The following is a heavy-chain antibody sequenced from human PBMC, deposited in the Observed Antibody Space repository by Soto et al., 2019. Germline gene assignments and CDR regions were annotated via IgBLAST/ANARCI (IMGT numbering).Heavy chain of an antibody. V-gene: IGHV2-5*02. D-gene: IGHD3-9*01. CDR1: GFSLSTSGVG. CDR2: IYWDDDK. Sequence: QITLKESGPTLVKPTQTLTLTCTFSGFSLSTSGVGVGWIRQPPGKALEWLALIYWDDDKRYSPSLKSRLTITKDTPKNPVVLTMTNMDPVDTATYYCAHSLDYDILTGYYDYWGQGTLVTVSS. J-gene: IGHJ4*02. CDR3: AHSLDYDILTGYYDY.